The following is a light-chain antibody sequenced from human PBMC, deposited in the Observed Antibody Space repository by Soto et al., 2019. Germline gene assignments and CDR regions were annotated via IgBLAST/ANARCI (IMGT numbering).Light chain of an antibody. CDR3: QQRSAGVT. CDR1: QSVINN. CDR2: DAS. Sequence: EIVMTQSPATLSVSPGERATLSCWASQSVINNLAWYQHKPGQAPRLLIYDASNRATTTPPRFSGSGSRTDFTLTISSLEPEDFAVYYCQQRSAGVTFCQGTRLEIK. J-gene: IGKJ5*01. V-gene: IGKV3-11*01.